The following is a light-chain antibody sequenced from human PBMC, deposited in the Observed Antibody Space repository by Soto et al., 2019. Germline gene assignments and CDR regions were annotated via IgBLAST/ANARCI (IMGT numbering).Light chain of an antibody. CDR1: SSDVGGYDY. V-gene: IGLV2-14*03. Sequence: QSALTQPPSVSGSPGQSITISCTGTSSDVGGYDYVSWYQQHPGKAPKLMIYDVSNRPSGVSNRFSGSNSGNTASLTISGLQAEDEADYYCTSYTSSSTVVFGGGTKLTVL. CDR3: TSYTSSSTVV. J-gene: IGLJ2*01. CDR2: DVS.